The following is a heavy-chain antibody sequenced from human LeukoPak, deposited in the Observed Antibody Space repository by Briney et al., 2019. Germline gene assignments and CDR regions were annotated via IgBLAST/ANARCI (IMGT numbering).Heavy chain of an antibody. D-gene: IGHD3-22*01. V-gene: IGHV4-61*02. CDR2: IYTSGST. CDR1: GGSISSGSYY. Sequence: SQTLSLTCTVSGGSISSGSYYWSWIRQPAGKGLEWFGRIYTSGSTNYNPSLKSRVTISVDTSKNQFSLKLSSVTAADTAVYYCASTDSSGYYFPFDYWGQGTLVTVSS. J-gene: IGHJ4*02. CDR3: ASTDSSGYYFPFDY.